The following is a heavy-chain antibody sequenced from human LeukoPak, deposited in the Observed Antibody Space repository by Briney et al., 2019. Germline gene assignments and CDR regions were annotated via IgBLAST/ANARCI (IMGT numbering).Heavy chain of an antibody. CDR3: ARDPYSGLFDY. D-gene: IGHD4-11*01. V-gene: IGHV3-21*01. Sequence: PGGSLRLSCAASGFTFSSYSMNWVRQAPGKGLEWVSSISSSSTYIYYADSVKGRFTISRDDAKNSLYLQMNSLRAEDTAVYYCARDPYSGLFDYWGQGTLVTVSS. J-gene: IGHJ4*02. CDR1: GFTFSSYS. CDR2: ISSSSTYI.